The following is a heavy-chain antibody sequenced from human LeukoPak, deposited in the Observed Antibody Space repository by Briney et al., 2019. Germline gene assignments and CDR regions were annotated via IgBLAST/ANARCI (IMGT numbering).Heavy chain of an antibody. CDR1: GFTFSSYS. CDR3: ARESSGWFPFDY. J-gene: IGHJ4*02. V-gene: IGHV3-21*01. D-gene: IGHD6-19*01. CDR2: ISSSSSYI. Sequence: KPGGSLRLSCAASGFTFSSYSMNWVRQAPGKGLEWVSSISSSSSYIYYADSVKGRFTISRDNAKNSLYLQMNSLRAEDTAVYYCARESSGWFPFDYWGQGTLVTVSS.